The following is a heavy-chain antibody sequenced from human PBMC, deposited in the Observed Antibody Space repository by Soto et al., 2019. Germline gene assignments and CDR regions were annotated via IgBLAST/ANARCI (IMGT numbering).Heavy chain of an antibody. Sequence: GGSLRLSCAASGFTFSSYSMNWVRQAPGKGLEWVSSISSSSSYIYYADSVKGQFTISRDNAKNSLYLQMNSLRAEDTAVYYCARDPLYSNYFDYWGQGTLVTAPQ. V-gene: IGHV3-21*01. D-gene: IGHD4-4*01. J-gene: IGHJ4*02. CDR3: ARDPLYSNYFDY. CDR2: ISSSSSYI. CDR1: GFTFSSYS.